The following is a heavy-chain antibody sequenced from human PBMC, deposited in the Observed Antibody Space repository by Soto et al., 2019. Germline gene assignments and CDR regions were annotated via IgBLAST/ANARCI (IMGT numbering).Heavy chain of an antibody. J-gene: IGHJ4*02. CDR1: GGSISSYY. D-gene: IGHD6-25*01. CDR3: ARVGSAAAPEFDN. CDR2: IYYSGST. Sequence: SETLSLTCTVSGGSISSYYWSWIRQPPGKGLEWIGYIYYSGSTNYNPSLKSRVTISVDTSKNQFSLKLSSVTAADTAVYYCARVGSAAAPEFDNWGQGTLVTVSS. V-gene: IGHV4-59*01.